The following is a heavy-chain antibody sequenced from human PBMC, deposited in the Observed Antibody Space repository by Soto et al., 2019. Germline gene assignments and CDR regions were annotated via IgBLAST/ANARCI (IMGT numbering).Heavy chain of an antibody. CDR2: IYHSGST. CDR3: ARDQRRGLDY. V-gene: IGHV4-59*12. D-gene: IGHD3-10*01. J-gene: IGHJ4*02. Sequence: SETLSLTSTVSGGSINDYYWSWIRQPPGKGLEWIGEIYHSGSTNYNPSLKSRVTISVDKSKNQFSLKLSSVTAADTAVYYCARDQRRGLDYWGQGTLVTVSS. CDR1: GGSINDYY.